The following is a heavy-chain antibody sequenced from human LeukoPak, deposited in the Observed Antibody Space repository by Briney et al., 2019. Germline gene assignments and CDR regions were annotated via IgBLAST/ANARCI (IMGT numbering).Heavy chain of an antibody. V-gene: IGHV5-51*01. CDR3: ARLRVGPTSADDY. CDR1: GYSFTYYW. D-gene: IGHD1-26*01. J-gene: IGHJ4*02. Sequence: GESLKISCKGSGYSFTYYWIGWVRQMPGKGLEWRGIIYTGDSDTRYSPSFQGQVTMSVDKSISTAYLQWSSLKASDSAMYYCARLRVGPTSADDYWGQGTLVTVSS. CDR2: IYTGDSDT.